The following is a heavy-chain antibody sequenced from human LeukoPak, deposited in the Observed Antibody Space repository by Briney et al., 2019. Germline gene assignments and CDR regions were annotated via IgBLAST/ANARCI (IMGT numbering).Heavy chain of an antibody. CDR3: AKQMMERQQSYYMDV. CDR1: GLIFSTCG. J-gene: IGHJ6*03. V-gene: IGHV3-30*02. D-gene: IGHD6-13*01. CDR2: IRYDESAT. Sequence: PGGSLRLSCVASGLIFSTCGVHWFRQAPGKGLEWLTHIRYDESATYYADSVKGRFTISRENSKNTLYLQMNSLRGEDTAVYYCAKQMMERQQSYYMDVWGKGTSVTVSS.